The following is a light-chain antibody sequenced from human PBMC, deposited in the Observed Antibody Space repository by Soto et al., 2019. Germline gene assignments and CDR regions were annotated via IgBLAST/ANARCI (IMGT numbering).Light chain of an antibody. J-gene: IGKJ2*01. Sequence: DIQMTQSPSTLSASVGDRVTITCRASQSISSWLAWYQQKPGKAPELLIYDVSSLESGVPSMFSGSGAGTEFTVSICSLPADDLATYYCQQYNSYSSFGQGTKLEIK. CDR3: QQYNSYSS. V-gene: IGKV1-5*01. CDR2: DVS. CDR1: QSISSW.